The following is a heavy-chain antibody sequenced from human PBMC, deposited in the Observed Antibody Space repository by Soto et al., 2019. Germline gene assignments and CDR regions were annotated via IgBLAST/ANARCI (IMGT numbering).Heavy chain of an antibody. CDR2: IYQSGST. CDR1: GGSIRSGAYS. CDR3: ARDNSGCSNSDCYLSGWFDP. Sequence: QLQLRESGAGLVKPSETLSLTCTVSGGSIRSGAYSWTWIRQSPGKGLEWLGFIYQSGSTYYSPSLKSRVSISIDKSKNQLSLNLRSVTAADTAVYYCARDNSGCSNSDCYLSGWFDPWGQGTLVTVSS. J-gene: IGHJ5*02. D-gene: IGHD2-2*01. V-gene: IGHV4-30-2*06.